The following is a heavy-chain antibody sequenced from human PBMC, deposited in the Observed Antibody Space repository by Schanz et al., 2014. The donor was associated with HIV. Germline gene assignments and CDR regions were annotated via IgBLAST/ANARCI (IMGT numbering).Heavy chain of an antibody. CDR3: ATLPTYYGMDV. J-gene: IGHJ6*02. Sequence: QVQLVESGGGVVQPGRSLRLSCAASGFTFSSYGMHWVRQAPGKGLEWVAVIWHDGSSKYYADSVKGRFTVSRDNSKNTLSLQMSSLRAEDTAVYYCATLPTYYGMDVWGQGTTVTVSS. V-gene: IGHV3-33*01. D-gene: IGHD2-21*02. CDR2: IWHDGSSK. CDR1: GFTFSSYG.